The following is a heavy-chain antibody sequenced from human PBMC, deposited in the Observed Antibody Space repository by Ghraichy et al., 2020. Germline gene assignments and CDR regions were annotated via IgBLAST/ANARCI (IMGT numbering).Heavy chain of an antibody. Sequence: SETLSLTCTVSGISISGYYWSWIRQPPGKGLDWIGYIYYSGSTSYNPSLKSRVTISVDTSENQFSLQLSSVTAADTAVYYCARVRAMVRGVIAMDVWGQGTTVTVSS. CDR1: GISISGYY. J-gene: IGHJ6*02. CDR2: IYYSGST. V-gene: IGHV4-59*01. D-gene: IGHD3-10*01. CDR3: ARVRAMVRGVIAMDV.